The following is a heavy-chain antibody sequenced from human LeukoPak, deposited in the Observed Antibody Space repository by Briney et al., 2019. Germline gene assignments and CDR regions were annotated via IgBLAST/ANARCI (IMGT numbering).Heavy chain of an antibody. CDR3: AKDLNLQLPYYYYYGMDV. Sequence: GGSLRLSCAASGFTFSSYGMHWVRQAPGKGLEWVAVISHDGSNKYYADSVKGRFTISRDNSKKTLYLQMNSLRAEDTAVYYCAKDLNLQLPYYYYYGMDVWGQGTTVTVSS. CDR2: ISHDGSNK. V-gene: IGHV3-30*18. D-gene: IGHD2-2*01. J-gene: IGHJ6*02. CDR1: GFTFSSYG.